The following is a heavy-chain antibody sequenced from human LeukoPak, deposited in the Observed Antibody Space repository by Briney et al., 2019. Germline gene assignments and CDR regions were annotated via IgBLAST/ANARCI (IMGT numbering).Heavy chain of an antibody. V-gene: IGHV3-53*05. CDR1: GFTVSSNY. CDR2: IYSGGSR. CDR3: ASQYRLIVVVVAATVSSDYGMDV. J-gene: IGHJ6*02. D-gene: IGHD2-15*01. Sequence: GGSLRLSCAASGFTVSSNYINWVRQAPGKGLEWVSVIYSGGSRYYADSVKGRFTISRDNSENTLYLQMNSLRAEDTAVYYCASQYRLIVVVVAATVSSDYGMDVWGQGTTVTVSS.